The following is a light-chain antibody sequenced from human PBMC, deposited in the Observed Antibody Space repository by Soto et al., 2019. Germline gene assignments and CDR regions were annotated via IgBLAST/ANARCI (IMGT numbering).Light chain of an antibody. V-gene: IGKV2-28*01. Sequence: DIVMTQSPLSLPVTPGEPASISCRSSQSLLYSNGYNYLDWYLQKPGQSPQLLIYLGSNRASGVPDRFSGSGSGTDFTLKISRVEAEDVWVYYCMQSLQTPPYTFGQGTKLEIK. CDR2: LGS. CDR1: QSLLYSNGYNY. J-gene: IGKJ2*01. CDR3: MQSLQTPPYT.